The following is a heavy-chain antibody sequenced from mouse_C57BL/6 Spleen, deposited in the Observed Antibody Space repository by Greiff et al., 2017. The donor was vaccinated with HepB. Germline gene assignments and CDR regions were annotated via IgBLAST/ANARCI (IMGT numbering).Heavy chain of an antibody. CDR2: IYPGDGDT. CDR1: GYAFSSSW. CDR3: ARQDTVVATDY. J-gene: IGHJ2*01. D-gene: IGHD1-1*01. Sequence: QVQLKESGPELVKPGASVKISCKASGYAFSSSWMNWVKQRPGKGLEWIGRIYPGDGDTNYNGKFKGKATLTADKSSSTAYMQLSSLTSEDSAVYFCARQDTVVATDYWGQGTTLTVSS. V-gene: IGHV1-82*01.